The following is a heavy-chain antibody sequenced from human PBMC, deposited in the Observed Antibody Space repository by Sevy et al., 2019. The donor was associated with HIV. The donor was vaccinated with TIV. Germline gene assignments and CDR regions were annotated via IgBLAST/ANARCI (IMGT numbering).Heavy chain of an antibody. CDR3: AKDKQVYGDYYYGMDV. J-gene: IGHJ6*02. CDR1: GFTFSSYG. CDR2: ISYDGSNK. D-gene: IGHD4-17*01. V-gene: IGHV3-30*18. Sequence: GGSLRLSCAASGFTFSSYGMHWVRQAPGKGLEWVAVISYDGSNKYYADSVKGRFTISRDNSKNMLYLQMNSLRAEDTAVYYCAKDKQVYGDYYYGMDVWGQGTTVTVSS.